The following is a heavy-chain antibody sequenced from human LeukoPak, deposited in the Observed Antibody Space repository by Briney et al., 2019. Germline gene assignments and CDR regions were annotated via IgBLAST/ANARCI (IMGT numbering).Heavy chain of an antibody. CDR2: ISAYNGNT. D-gene: IGHD6-13*01. CDR1: GYTFTSYG. J-gene: IGHJ4*02. Sequence: ASVKVSCKASGYTFTSYGISWVRQAPGQGLEWMGWISAYNGNTNYAQKLQGRVTMTTDTSTSTAYMELRSLRSDDTAVYYCATQGIFGAAGFATLDYWGQGTLVTVSS. V-gene: IGHV1-18*01. CDR3: ATQGIFGAAGFATLDY.